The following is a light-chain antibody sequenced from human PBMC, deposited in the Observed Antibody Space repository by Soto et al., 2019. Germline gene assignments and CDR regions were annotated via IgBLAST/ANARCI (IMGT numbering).Light chain of an antibody. CDR3: SSYAGSNNWV. Sequence: QSALTQPPSASGSPGQSVTISCTGTSSDVGGYNYVSWYQQHTGKAPKLMIYEVSKRPSGVPDRFSGSKSGNTASLTVSGLQAEDEGDYYCSSYAGSNNWVFGGGTKLTVL. CDR1: SSDVGGYNY. J-gene: IGLJ3*02. V-gene: IGLV2-8*01. CDR2: EVS.